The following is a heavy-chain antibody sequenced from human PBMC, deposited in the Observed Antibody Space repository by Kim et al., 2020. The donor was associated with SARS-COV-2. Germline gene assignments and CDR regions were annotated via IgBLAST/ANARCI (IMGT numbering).Heavy chain of an antibody. CDR3: ARSRDFPYYFDY. Sequence: RYSPPFHGQVTISADKSISTAYLQWSSLKASDTAMYYCARSRDFPYYFDYWGQGTLVTVSS. J-gene: IGHJ4*02. D-gene: IGHD3-3*01. V-gene: IGHV5-51*01.